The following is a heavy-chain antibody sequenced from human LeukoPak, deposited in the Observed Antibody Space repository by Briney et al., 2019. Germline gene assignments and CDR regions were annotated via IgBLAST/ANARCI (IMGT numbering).Heavy chain of an antibody. CDR3: ARLSVLLWVAEAQSRDP. CDR1: GGSINSSGYF. Sequence: SETLSLTCTVSGGSINSSGYFWGWIRQPPGKGLQWIGSIYYGGSTYYNPSLKSRVTISVDTSKNQFSLNLSSVTAADTAVYHCARLSVLLWVAEAQSRDPWGQGTLVTVSS. J-gene: IGHJ5*02. CDR2: IYYGGST. V-gene: IGHV4-39*01. D-gene: IGHD3-10*01.